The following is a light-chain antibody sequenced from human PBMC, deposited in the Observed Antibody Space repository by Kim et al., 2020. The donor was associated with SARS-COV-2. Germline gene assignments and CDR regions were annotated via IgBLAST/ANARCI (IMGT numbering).Light chain of an antibody. CDR1: SGHSSYA. CDR3: QTWATAKGV. J-gene: IGLJ2*01. CDR2: LNSDGSH. V-gene: IGLV4-69*01. Sequence: SVKLTCTLSSGHSSYAIAWYQQQPEKGPRYLMKLNSDGSHTKGDGIPDRFSGSSSGAERYLTISSLQSDDEADYYCQTWATAKGVFGGGTQLTVL.